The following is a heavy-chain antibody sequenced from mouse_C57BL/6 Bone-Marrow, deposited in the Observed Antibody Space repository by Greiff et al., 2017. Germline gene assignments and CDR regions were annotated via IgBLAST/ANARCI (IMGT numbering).Heavy chain of an antibody. V-gene: IGHV6-3*01. Sequence: EVKVEESGGGLVQPGGSMKLSCVASGFTFSNYWMNWVRQSPEKGLEWVAQIRLKSDNYATHYAESVKGRFTISRDDSKSSVYLQMNHLRAEDTGMYYCTDEYYGRSYWYFDVWGTGTTVTVSS. J-gene: IGHJ1*03. D-gene: IGHD1-1*01. CDR2: IRLKSDNYAT. CDR1: GFTFSNYW. CDR3: TDEYYGRSYWYFDV.